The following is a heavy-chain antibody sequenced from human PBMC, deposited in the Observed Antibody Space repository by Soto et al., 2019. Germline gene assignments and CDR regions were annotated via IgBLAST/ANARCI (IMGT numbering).Heavy chain of an antibody. V-gene: IGHV4-34*01. CDR1: GGSFSGYH. CDR3: ARGRYSSGLFDP. D-gene: IGHD6-19*01. CDR2: INHSGST. Sequence: SSETLSLTCAVYGGSFSGYHWSWIRQPPGKGLEWIGEINHSGSTNYNPSLKSRVTISVDTSKNQFSLKLSSVTAADTAVYYCARGRYSSGLFDPWGQGTLVTVSS. J-gene: IGHJ5*02.